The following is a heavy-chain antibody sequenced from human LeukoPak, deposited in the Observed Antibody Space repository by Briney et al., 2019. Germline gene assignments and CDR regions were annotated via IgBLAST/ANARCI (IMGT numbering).Heavy chain of an antibody. J-gene: IGHJ4*02. CDR3: AVRRGPKFDY. CDR1: GVSVSSDPYY. V-gene: IGHV4-61*01. CDR2: IYYTGST. D-gene: IGHD3-10*01. Sequence: SETLSLTCSLSGVSVSSDPYYWAWFRQSPGKGLEWIAYIYYTGSTNYDSSLRSRVTLSVDRSKNQFSLKLKSVTSADTAVYYCAVRRGPKFDYWGQGALVIVSS.